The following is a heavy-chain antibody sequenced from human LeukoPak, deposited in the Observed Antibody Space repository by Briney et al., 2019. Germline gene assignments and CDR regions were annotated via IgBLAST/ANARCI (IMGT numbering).Heavy chain of an antibody. V-gene: IGHV4-59*01. CDR3: ARVGYGSGSYNWFDP. D-gene: IGHD3-10*01. CDR2: IYYSGST. CDR1: GGSITGYS. Sequence: PSETLSLTCSVSGGSITGYSWSWIRQTPGKGLEWIGYIYYSGSTNYNPSLKSRVTISVDTSNNQFSLKLSSVTAADTAVYYCARVGYGSGSYNWFDPWGQGTLVTVPS. J-gene: IGHJ5*02.